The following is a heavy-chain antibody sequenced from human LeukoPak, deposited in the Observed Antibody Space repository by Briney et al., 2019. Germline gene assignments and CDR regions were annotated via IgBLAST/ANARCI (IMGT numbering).Heavy chain of an antibody. D-gene: IGHD3-10*01. CDR2: ITSKTDGGTT. Sequence: GGSLRLSCAASGFTFSNAWMSWVRQAPGKGLEWVGRITSKTDGGTTDYAAPVKGRFTISRDDSKNTLYLQMNSLKTEDTAVYYCTTVAITMVRGVIIITRSFDYWGQGTLVTVSS. CDR1: GFTFSNAW. V-gene: IGHV3-15*01. CDR3: TTVAITMVRGVIIITRSFDY. J-gene: IGHJ4*02.